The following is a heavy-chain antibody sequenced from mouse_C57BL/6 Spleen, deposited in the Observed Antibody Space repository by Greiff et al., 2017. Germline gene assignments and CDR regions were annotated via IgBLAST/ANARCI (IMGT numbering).Heavy chain of an antibody. D-gene: IGHD1-1*01. CDR1: GYTFTDYE. J-gene: IGHJ4*01. CDR2: IDPETGGT. V-gene: IGHV1-15*01. CDR3: TRSVITTVVALYAMDY. Sequence: VQLQQSGAELVRPGASVTLSCKASGYTFTDYEMHWVKQTPVHGLEWIGAIDPETGGTAYNQKFKGKAILTADKSSSTAYMELRSLTSEDSAVXYCTRSVITTVVALYAMDYWGQGTSVTVSS.